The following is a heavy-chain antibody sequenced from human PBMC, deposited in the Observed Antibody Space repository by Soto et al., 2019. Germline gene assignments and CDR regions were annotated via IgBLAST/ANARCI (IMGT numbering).Heavy chain of an antibody. CDR2: ITPFNGDT. V-gene: IGHV1-18*04. Sequence: QVQLVQSGSEVKKPGASVKVSCKASGYTFSSNSIHWVRQAPGQGLEWMGWITPFNGDTSYAQKFQGRVTITTDTSTSTVFMELRSLRFDHTAVDYCARVRVVVGATIDSWGQGTLVTVSS. D-gene: IGHD2-15*01. CDR1: GYTFSSNS. J-gene: IGHJ4*02. CDR3: ARVRVVVGATIDS.